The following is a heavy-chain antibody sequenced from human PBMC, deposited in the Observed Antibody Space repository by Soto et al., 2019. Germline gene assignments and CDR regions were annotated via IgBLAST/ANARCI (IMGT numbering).Heavy chain of an antibody. D-gene: IGHD2-15*01. CDR3: AKVPLVVVAATLDY. J-gene: IGHJ4*02. Sequence: GGPLRLSCAASGLTFRSLAMSWVSKAPGKGLEWVSAISGSGGSTYYADSVKGRFTISRDNSKNTLYLQMNSLRAEDTAVYYCAKVPLVVVAATLDYWCQGPLVTVSS. V-gene: IGHV3-23*01. CDR2: ISGSGGST. CDR1: GLTFRSLA.